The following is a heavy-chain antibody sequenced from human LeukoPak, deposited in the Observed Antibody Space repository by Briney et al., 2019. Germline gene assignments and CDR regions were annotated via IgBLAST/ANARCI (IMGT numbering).Heavy chain of an antibody. CDR3: AKRAVLQFLKWSNYYYYMDA. D-gene: IGHD3-3*01. CDR2: IKTQIDGETT. V-gene: IGHV3-15*01. Sequence: PGGSLRLSCATSGFAFNKAWMRWFRQAPGKGLEWVARIKTQIDGETTDYTAPVRGRFTISRDDSKNTVYLQMNSLRAEDTAVYYCAKRAVLQFLKWSNYYYYMDAWGKGTTVTVSS. CDR1: GFAFNKAW. J-gene: IGHJ6*03.